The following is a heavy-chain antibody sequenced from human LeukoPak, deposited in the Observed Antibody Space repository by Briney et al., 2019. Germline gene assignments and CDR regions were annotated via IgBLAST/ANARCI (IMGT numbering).Heavy chain of an antibody. J-gene: IGHJ3*02. D-gene: IGHD6-6*01. V-gene: IGHV3-7*05. CDR2: IKQDGSEK. CDR1: GFTFSSYW. CDR3: ARVRIAAPGLYAFDI. Sequence: SGGSLRLSCAASGFTFSSYWMSWVRQAPGKGLEWVANIKQDGSEKYYVDSVKGRFTISRDNAKNSLYLQMNSLRAEDTAVYYCARVRIAAPGLYAFDIWGQGTMVTVSS.